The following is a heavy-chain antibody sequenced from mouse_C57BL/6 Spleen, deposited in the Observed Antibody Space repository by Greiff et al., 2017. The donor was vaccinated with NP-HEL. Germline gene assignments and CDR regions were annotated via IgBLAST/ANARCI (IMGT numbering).Heavy chain of an antibody. D-gene: IGHD2-5*01. CDR2: IYPSDSET. CDR1: GYTFTSYW. CDR3: ARRAYYSNHRYFDV. Sequence: QVQLQQPGAELVRPGSSVKLSCKASGYTFTSYWMDWVKQRPGQGLEWIGNIYPSDSETHYNQKFKDKATLTVDKSSSTAYMQLSSLTSEDSAVYYCARRAYYSNHRYFDVWGTGTTVTVSS. V-gene: IGHV1-61*01. J-gene: IGHJ1*03.